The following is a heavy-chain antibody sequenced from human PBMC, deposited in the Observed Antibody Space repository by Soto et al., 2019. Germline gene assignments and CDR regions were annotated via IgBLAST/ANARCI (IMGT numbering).Heavy chain of an antibody. J-gene: IGHJ3*02. D-gene: IGHD2-8*02. CDR1: GFICGSYD. V-gene: IGHV3-23*01. Sequence: GGSLRLSCAASGFICGSYDMSWVRQAPGKGLEWVSTILVDGRTFYVDSVKGRFTISRDSSQNTVYLQMNSLTAGDTALYYWAKATATGGGAFDICRQETKVGVSS. CDR3: AKATATGGGAFDI. CDR2: ILVDGRT.